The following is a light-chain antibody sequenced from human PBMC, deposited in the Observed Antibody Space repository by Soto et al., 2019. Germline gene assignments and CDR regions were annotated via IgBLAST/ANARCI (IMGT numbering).Light chain of an antibody. J-gene: IGLJ3*02. CDR1: SSDVGSYDL. CDR2: EVS. CDR3: CSYVGSRV. Sequence: QSALTQPASVSGSLGQSITISCTGTSSDVGSYDLVSWYQQHPGKAPKLMIYEVSKRPSGVSNRFSGSKSGNTASLTISGLQAEDEADYYCCSYVGSRVFGGGTKLTVL. V-gene: IGLV2-23*02.